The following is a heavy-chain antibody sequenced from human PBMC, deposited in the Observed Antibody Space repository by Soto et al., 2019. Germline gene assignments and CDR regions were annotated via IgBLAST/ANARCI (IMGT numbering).Heavy chain of an antibody. Sequence: SQTLSLTCAISGDSVSSNSAAWNWIRQSPSRGLGWLGRTYYRSKWYNDYAVSVKSRITINPDTSKNQFSLQLDSVTPEDTAVYYCARAPSHSGYNWNVDYYYGMDVWGHGTTVTVSS. CDR1: GDSVSSNSAA. D-gene: IGHD1-20*01. V-gene: IGHV6-1*01. CDR3: ARAPSHSGYNWNVDYYYGMDV. J-gene: IGHJ6*02. CDR2: TYYRSKWYN.